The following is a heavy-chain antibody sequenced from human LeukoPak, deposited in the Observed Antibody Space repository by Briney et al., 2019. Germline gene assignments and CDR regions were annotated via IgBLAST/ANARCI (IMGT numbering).Heavy chain of an antibody. V-gene: IGHV3-21*01. CDR1: GFTFSSYS. Sequence: GGSLRLSCAASGFTFSSYSMNWVRQAPGKGLEWVSSISSSSCIYYADSVKGRFTISRDNAKNSLYLQMNSLRAEDTAVYYCASGIRLGGYYDSSGYRDYWGQGTLVTVSS. CDR3: ASGIRLGGYYDSSGYRDY. D-gene: IGHD3-22*01. J-gene: IGHJ4*02. CDR2: ISSSSCI.